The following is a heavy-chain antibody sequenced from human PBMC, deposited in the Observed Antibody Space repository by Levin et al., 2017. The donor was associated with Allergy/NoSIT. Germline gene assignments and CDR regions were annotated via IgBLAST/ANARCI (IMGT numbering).Heavy chain of an antibody. CDR1: GFTFSSYS. D-gene: IGHD3-10*01. CDR2: ISSSSSTI. CDR3: ARAFMGYYGSGSDYGFEY. J-gene: IGHJ4*02. Sequence: GGSLRLSCAASGFTFSSYSMNWVRQAPGKGLEWVSYISSSSSTIYYADSVKGRFTISRDNAKNSLYLQMNSLRAEDTAVYYCARAFMGYYGSGSDYGFEYWGQGTLVTVSS. V-gene: IGHV3-48*01.